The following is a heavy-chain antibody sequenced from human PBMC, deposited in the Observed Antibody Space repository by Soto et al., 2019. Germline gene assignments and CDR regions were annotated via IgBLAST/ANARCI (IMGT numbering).Heavy chain of an antibody. Sequence: QVQLVQSGAEVKKPGSSVKVSCKASGGTFSFYTISWVRQAPGQGLEWMGRISPILGITNYAQKFQGRVTITADKSTSTAYMELSSLRSEDTAVYYCARDTPTLLQEGAVVTERDAFDIWGQGTMVTVSS. CDR3: ARDTPTLLQEGAVVTERDAFDI. J-gene: IGHJ3*02. CDR1: GGTFSFYT. D-gene: IGHD2-21*02. CDR2: ISPILGIT. V-gene: IGHV1-69*08.